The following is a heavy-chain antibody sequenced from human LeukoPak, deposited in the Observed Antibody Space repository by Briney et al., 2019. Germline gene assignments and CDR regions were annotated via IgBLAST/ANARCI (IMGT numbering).Heavy chain of an antibody. CDR2: IKQDGNEK. D-gene: IGHD3-3*01. Sequence: GGSLRLSCAASGFTFSSCWMSWVRQAPGKGLEWVANIKQDGNEKYYADSVKGRFTISRDNAKNSLYLQMNSLRAEDTAVYYCARVDYDFWSGYSEIYYMDVWGKGTTVTVSS. V-gene: IGHV3-7*01. CDR3: ARVDYDFWSGYSEIYYMDV. CDR1: GFTFSSCW. J-gene: IGHJ6*03.